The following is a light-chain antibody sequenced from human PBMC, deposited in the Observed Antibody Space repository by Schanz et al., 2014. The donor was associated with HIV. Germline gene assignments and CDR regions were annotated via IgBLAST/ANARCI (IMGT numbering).Light chain of an antibody. J-gene: IGKJ4*01. Sequence: DIQLTQSPSFLSASVGDRVTITCRASQGISSYLAWYQQMPAKAPKLLIYAASTLHSGVPSRFSGSGSGTEFTLTISSLQPEDFAVYYCQQYNNWPLTFGGGTKLEI. CDR2: AAS. CDR1: QGISSY. V-gene: IGKV1-9*01. CDR3: QQYNNWPLT.